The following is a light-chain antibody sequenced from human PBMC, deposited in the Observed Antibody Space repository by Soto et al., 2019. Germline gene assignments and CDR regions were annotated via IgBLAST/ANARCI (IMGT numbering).Light chain of an antibody. CDR1: SSDVGGYNY. CDR3: SSYTSSSTPHYV. V-gene: IGLV2-14*01. CDR2: DVS. Sequence: QSVLTQPASVSGSPVQSITISCTGTSSDVGGYNYVSWYQQHPGKAPKLMIYDVSNRPSGVSNRFSGSKSGNTASLTISGLQAEDEADYYCSSYTSSSTPHYVFGTGTKVTVL. J-gene: IGLJ1*01.